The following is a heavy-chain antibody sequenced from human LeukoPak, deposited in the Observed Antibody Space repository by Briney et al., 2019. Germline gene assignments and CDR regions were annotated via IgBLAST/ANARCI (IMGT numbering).Heavy chain of an antibody. CDR2: ITGSGRTT. J-gene: IGHJ4*02. CDR1: GFTFDHYV. Sequence: GGSLRLSCAASGFTFDHYVMNWVRQAPGKGLEWVSSITGSGRTTYYADSVKGRFTISRDNSKNTLYLQMNSLRADDTAVYYCARRAGAYSHPYDYWGQGTLVTVSS. V-gene: IGHV3-23*01. D-gene: IGHD4/OR15-4a*01. CDR3: ARRAGAYSHPYDY.